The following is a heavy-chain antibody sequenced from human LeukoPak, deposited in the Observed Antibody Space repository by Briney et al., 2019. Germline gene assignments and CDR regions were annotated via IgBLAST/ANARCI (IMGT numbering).Heavy chain of an antibody. Sequence: SVKVSCRSSRGTFGNYAITWVRQAPGQGLEWMGGIVPLFGKANVAQKFQGRVTLTADESTGTTYSELSSLKSEDTAIYFCATDDHTSGFEFWGQGTLVTASS. D-gene: IGHD1-26*01. CDR2: IVPLFGKA. CDR1: RGTFGNYA. V-gene: IGHV1-69*01. J-gene: IGHJ4*02. CDR3: ATDDHTSGFEF.